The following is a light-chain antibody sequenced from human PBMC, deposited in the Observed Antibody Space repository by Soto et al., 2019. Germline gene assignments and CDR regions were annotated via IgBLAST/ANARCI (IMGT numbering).Light chain of an antibody. V-gene: IGLV2-14*01. Sequence: QSALTQPASVSGSPGQSITISCTGTSSDVGGYNYVSWYQHHPGKAPKLVIYEVSNRPSGVSNRFSGSKSGNTASLTISGLQAEDEAEYYCTSYTSSSTHVFGTGTKVTVL. J-gene: IGLJ1*01. CDR3: TSYTSSSTHV. CDR2: EVS. CDR1: SSDVGGYNY.